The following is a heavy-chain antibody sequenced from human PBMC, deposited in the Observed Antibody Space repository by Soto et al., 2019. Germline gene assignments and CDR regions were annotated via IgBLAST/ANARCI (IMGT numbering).Heavy chain of an antibody. Sequence: PGESLKISCKGSGYSFTSYWIGWVRQMPGKGLEWMGIIYPGDSDTRYSPSFQGQVTISADKSISTAYLQWSSLKASDTAMYYCASLGIAAGYIDAFGIWGQGTMVTVSS. V-gene: IGHV5-51*01. CDR2: IYPGDSDT. CDR1: GYSFTSYW. J-gene: IGHJ3*02. CDR3: ASLGIAAGYIDAFGI. D-gene: IGHD6-13*01.